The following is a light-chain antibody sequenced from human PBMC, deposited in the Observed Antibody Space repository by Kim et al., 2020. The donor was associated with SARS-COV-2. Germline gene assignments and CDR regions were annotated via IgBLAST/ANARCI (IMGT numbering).Light chain of an antibody. CDR1: TIGNKN. CDR3: QVWDSSTV. Sequence: VSVALIQTASIPWAGTTIGNKNVHWYQQRPGQAPVLVIYRDKNRPSGIPERFSGSNSGSTATLTISRAQAGDEADYYCQVWDSSTVFGGGTQLTVL. J-gene: IGLJ2*01. CDR2: RDK. V-gene: IGLV3-9*01.